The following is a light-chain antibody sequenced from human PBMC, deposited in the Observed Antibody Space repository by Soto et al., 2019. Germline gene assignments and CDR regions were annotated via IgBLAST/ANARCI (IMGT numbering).Light chain of an antibody. CDR3: QQSFSTPYT. Sequence: DVQMTQSPSSLSASVGESLTLTCRASQSISTHLNWYQQRPGKAPKLLIYAASGLQSGVPSRFRGSGSGTELTLAISNLQPEDFATYFCQQSFSTPYTFGQGTRLEI. J-gene: IGKJ5*01. V-gene: IGKV1-39*01. CDR1: QSISTH. CDR2: AAS.